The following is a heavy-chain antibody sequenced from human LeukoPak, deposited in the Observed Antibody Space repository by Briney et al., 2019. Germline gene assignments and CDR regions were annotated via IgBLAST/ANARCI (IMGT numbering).Heavy chain of an antibody. Sequence: GGSLRLSCAASGLTVSRNYMSWVRQAPGKELESVSVIYSGGSTYYADSVRGRFTISRDNSKNTLYLQMNSLRTEGTAMYYCARGGSSWDFAFDIWGQGTMVTVSS. CDR2: IYSGGST. CDR3: ARGGSSWDFAFDI. CDR1: GLTVSRNY. D-gene: IGHD6-13*01. V-gene: IGHV3-53*05. J-gene: IGHJ3*02.